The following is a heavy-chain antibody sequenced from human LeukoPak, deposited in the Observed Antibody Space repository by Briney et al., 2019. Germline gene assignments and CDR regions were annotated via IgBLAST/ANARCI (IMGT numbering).Heavy chain of an antibody. D-gene: IGHD3-16*02. J-gene: IGHJ4*02. Sequence: GASLRLSCAASGFTFSSYAMNWVRQAPGKGLEWVSAISGSGGSTYYADSVKGRFTISRDNSKNTLYLQMNSLRAEDTAVYYCANVRCGYVWGSCRCPFDYWGQGTLVTVSS. CDR3: ANVRCGYVWGSCRCPFDY. CDR1: GFTFSSYA. V-gene: IGHV3-23*01. CDR2: ISGSGGST.